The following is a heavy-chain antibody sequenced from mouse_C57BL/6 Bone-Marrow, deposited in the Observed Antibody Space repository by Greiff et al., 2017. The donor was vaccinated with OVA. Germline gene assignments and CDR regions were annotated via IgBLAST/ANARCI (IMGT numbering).Heavy chain of an antibody. CDR2: INPGSGGT. J-gene: IGHJ2*01. Sequence: QVHVKQSGAELVRPGTSVKVSCKASGYAFTNYLIEWVKQRPGQGLEWIGVINPGSGGTNYNEKFKGKATLTADKSSSTAYMQLSSLTSEDSAVYFCARSYYGSSYYFDYWGQGTTLTVSS. CDR1: GYAFTNYL. V-gene: IGHV1-54*01. D-gene: IGHD1-1*01. CDR3: ARSYYGSSYYFDY.